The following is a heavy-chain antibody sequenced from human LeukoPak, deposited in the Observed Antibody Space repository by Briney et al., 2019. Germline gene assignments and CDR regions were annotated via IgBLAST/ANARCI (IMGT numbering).Heavy chain of an antibody. Sequence: SETLSLTCTVSGGSISTNYWSWIRQPPGKGLEWIGYIYYSGTTNYNYNPSLNSRVTISVDTSKSQFSLNLSSVTAADTAVYFCARSGCTSTSCYLGDYWGQGTLVTVSS. J-gene: IGHJ4*02. CDR3: ARSGCTSTSCYLGDY. CDR1: GGSISTNY. CDR2: IYYSGTTNY. D-gene: IGHD2-2*01. V-gene: IGHV4-59*08.